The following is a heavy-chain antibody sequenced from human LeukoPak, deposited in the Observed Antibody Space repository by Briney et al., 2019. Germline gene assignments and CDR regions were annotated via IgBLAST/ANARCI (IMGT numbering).Heavy chain of an antibody. Sequence: SETLSLTCTVSGGSISSGGYYWSWIRQPPGKGLEWIGYIYHSGSTYYNPSLKSRVTISVDRSKNQFSLKLSSVTAADTAVYYCARVAYSSGWPTPRDGYYFDYWGQGTLVTVSS. CDR1: GGSISSGGYY. CDR2: IYHSGST. D-gene: IGHD6-19*01. CDR3: ARVAYSSGWPTPRDGYYFDY. V-gene: IGHV4-30-2*01. J-gene: IGHJ4*02.